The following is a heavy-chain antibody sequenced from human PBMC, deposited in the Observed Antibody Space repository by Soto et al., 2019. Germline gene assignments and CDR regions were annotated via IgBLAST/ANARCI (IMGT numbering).Heavy chain of an antibody. V-gene: IGHV1-69*05. Sequence: QVQLVQSGTEVKKPGSSVKVSCKASGGTFSRHAVSWVRQAPGQGLEWMGAIIPIVDATNDAQKFQDRLTITSDESTRTVFMDLPSLRSEAPAISLAAAAPPYGTGDHDALDIWGAGTMVLVSS. J-gene: IGHJ3*02. CDR3: AAAPPYGTGDHDALDI. D-gene: IGHD6-25*01. CDR2: IIPIVDAT. CDR1: GGTFSRHA.